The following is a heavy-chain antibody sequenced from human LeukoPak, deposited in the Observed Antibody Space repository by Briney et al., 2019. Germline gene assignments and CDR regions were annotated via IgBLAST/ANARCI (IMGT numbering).Heavy chain of an antibody. CDR3: AKVTVVVNWFDP. Sequence: GASVKVSCKASGYTFTSYDINWVRQATGQGLEWMGWMNPNSGDTGYPQKFQGRVTMTRDTSITTAYMELRSLRAEDTAVYYCAKVTVVVNWFDPWGQGTLVTVSS. D-gene: IGHD2-2*01. CDR1: GYTFTSYD. CDR2: MNPNSGDT. V-gene: IGHV1-8*01. J-gene: IGHJ5*02.